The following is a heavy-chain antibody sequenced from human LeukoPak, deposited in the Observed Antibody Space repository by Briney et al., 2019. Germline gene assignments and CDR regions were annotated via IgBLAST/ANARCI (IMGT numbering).Heavy chain of an antibody. V-gene: IGHV3-74*01. CDR3: ARAGATIFRPDAFDI. CDR2: INSDGSST. CDR1: GFTFSSYW. D-gene: IGHD1-26*01. J-gene: IGHJ3*02. Sequence: GGSLRLSCAASGFTFSSYWMHWVRQAPGKGLVWVSRINSDGSSTYYADSVKGRFTISRDNSKNTLYLQMNSLRAEDTAVYYCARAGATIFRPDAFDIWGQGTMVTVSS.